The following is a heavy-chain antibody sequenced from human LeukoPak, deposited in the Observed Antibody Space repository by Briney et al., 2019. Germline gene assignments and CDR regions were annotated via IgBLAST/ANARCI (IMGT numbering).Heavy chain of an antibody. CDR1: GFTFSSYA. CDR2: ISGSGGST. V-gene: IGHV3-23*01. Sequence: GGSLRLSCAASGFTFSSYAMSWVRQAPGKGLEWVSAISGSGGSTYYADSVKGRFTISRDNSKNTLYLQMNGLRAEDTAVYYCAKASYQLPNYEFDYWGQGTLVTVSS. J-gene: IGHJ4*02. D-gene: IGHD2-2*01. CDR3: AKASYQLPNYEFDY.